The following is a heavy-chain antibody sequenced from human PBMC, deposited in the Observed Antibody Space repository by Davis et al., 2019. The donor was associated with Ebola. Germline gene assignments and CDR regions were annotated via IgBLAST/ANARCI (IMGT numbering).Heavy chain of an antibody. CDR2: IWYDGSNK. CDR3: AREANYYDSSGYYRGAFDI. CDR1: GFTFSSYG. V-gene: IGHV3-33*01. J-gene: IGHJ3*02. D-gene: IGHD3-22*01. Sequence: GESLKISCAASGFTFSSYGMHWVRQAPGKGLEWVAVIWYDGSNKYYADSVKGRFTISRDNSKNTLYLQMNSLKTEDTAVYYCAREANYYDSSGYYRGAFDIWGQGTMVTVSS.